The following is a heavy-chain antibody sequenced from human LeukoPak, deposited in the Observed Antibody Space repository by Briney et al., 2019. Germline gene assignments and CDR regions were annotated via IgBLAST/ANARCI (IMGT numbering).Heavy chain of an antibody. D-gene: IGHD3-9*01. J-gene: IGHJ4*02. CDR2: ISAYNGNT. Sequence: ASVKVSCKASGYTFASYGISWVRQAPGQGLEWMGWISAYNGNTNYAQKLQGRVTMTTDTSTSTAYMELRSLRSDDTAVYYCALSKGYFDWLSKPYWGQGTLVTVSS. V-gene: IGHV1-18*01. CDR1: GYTFASYG. CDR3: ALSKGYFDWLSKPY.